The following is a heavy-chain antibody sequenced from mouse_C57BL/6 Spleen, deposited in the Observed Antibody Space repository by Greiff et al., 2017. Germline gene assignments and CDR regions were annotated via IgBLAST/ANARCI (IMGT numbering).Heavy chain of an antibody. CDR1: GYTFTSYW. D-gene: IGHD1-2*01. Sequence: QVQLQQPGAELVRPGSSVKLSCKASGYTFTSYWMHWVKQRPIQGLEWIGNIDPSDSETHYNQKFKDKATLTVDKSSSTAYMQLSSLTSEDSAVYYCARSDLVPTAYYFDYWGQGTTLTVSS. J-gene: IGHJ2*01. CDR2: IDPSDSET. V-gene: IGHV1-52*01. CDR3: ARSDLVPTAYYFDY.